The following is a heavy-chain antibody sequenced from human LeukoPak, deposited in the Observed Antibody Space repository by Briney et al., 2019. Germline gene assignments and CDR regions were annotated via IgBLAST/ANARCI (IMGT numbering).Heavy chain of an antibody. Sequence: SETLSLTCAVYGGSFSGYYWSWIRQPPGKGLEWIGETNHSGSTSHNPSLKSRVTISVDTSKNQFSLKLTSVTAADTALYYCARGDGRDGYKGKLDYWGQGTLVTVSS. CDR1: GGSFSGYY. CDR3: ARGDGRDGYKGKLDY. J-gene: IGHJ4*02. CDR2: TNHSGST. V-gene: IGHV4-34*01. D-gene: IGHD5-24*01.